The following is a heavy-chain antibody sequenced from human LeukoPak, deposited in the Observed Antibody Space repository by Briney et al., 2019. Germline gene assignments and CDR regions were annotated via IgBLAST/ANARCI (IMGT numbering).Heavy chain of an antibody. J-gene: IGHJ4*02. Sequence: PSETLSLTCAVYGGSFSGYYWSWIRQPPGKGLEWIGSIYYSGSTYYNPSLKSRVTISVDTSKNQFSLKLSPVTAADTAVYYCARHGQWLVRVDYWGQGTLVTVSS. CDR2: IYYSGST. D-gene: IGHD6-19*01. CDR3: ARHGQWLVRVDY. CDR1: GGSFSGYY. V-gene: IGHV4-34*01.